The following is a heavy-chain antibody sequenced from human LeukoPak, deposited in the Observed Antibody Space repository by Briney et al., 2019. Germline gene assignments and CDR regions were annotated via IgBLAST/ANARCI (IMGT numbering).Heavy chain of an antibody. Sequence: SQTLSLTCALSGDIFSSNSAAWNWSRQSPARGLEWLGRTYYRSKLYNDYAVAVKSRITINPDTSKNQFSLQLNSVTPEDTAVYYCARDRVGAAYYFDYWGQGTLVTVSS. D-gene: IGHD1-26*01. CDR1: GDIFSSNSAA. CDR2: TYYRSKLYN. V-gene: IGHV6-1*01. CDR3: ARDRVGAAYYFDY. J-gene: IGHJ4*02.